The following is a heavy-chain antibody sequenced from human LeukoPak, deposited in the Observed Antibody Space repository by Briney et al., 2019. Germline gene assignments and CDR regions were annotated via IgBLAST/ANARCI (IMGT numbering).Heavy chain of an antibody. CDR2: FDPEDGET. D-gene: IGHD3-9*01. V-gene: IGHV1-24*01. J-gene: IGHJ4*02. CDR1: GYTLTELP. Sequence: ASVKVSCKVSGYTLTELPMHWVRQAPGKGLEWMGGFDPEDGETIYAQKFQGRVTTTEDTSTDTAYMELSSLRSEDTAVYYCATGGPYDILTGYYFDYWGQGTLVTVSS. CDR3: ATGGPYDILTGYYFDY.